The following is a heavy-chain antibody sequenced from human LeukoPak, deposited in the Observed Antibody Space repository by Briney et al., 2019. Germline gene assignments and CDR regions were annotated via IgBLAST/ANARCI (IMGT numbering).Heavy chain of an antibody. J-gene: IGHJ6*02. CDR1: GGSISSYY. CDR2: IYYSGST. D-gene: IGHD6-19*01. CDR3: ARKLAVAEYYYCYGMDV. V-gene: IGHV4-59*08. Sequence: LETLSLTCTVSGGSISSYYWSWIRQPPGKGLEWIGYIYYSGSTNYNPSLKSRVTISVDTSKNQFSLKLSSVTAADTAVYYCARKLAVAEYYYCYGMDVWGQGTTVTVSS.